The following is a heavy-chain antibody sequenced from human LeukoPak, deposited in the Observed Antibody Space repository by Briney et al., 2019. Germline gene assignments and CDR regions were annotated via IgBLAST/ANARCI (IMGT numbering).Heavy chain of an antibody. CDR2: IRSKANSYAT. CDR1: GFTFSGSA. V-gene: IGHV3-73*01. CDR3: ASLSYGGNSDY. J-gene: IGHJ4*02. Sequence: GGSLRLSCAASGFTFSGSAMHWVRQASGKGLEWVGRIRSKANSYATAYAASVKGRFTISRDNAKNSLYLQMNSLRAEDTAVYYCASLSYGGNSDYWGQGTLVTVSS. D-gene: IGHD4-23*01.